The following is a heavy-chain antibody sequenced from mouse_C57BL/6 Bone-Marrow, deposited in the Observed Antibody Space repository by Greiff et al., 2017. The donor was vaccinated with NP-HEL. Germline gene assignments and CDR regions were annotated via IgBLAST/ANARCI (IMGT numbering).Heavy chain of an antibody. CDR1: GFTFSDYG. J-gene: IGHJ2*01. Sequence: DVKLVESGGGLVQPGGSLKLSCAASGFTFSDYGMAWVRQAPRKGPEWVAFISNLAYSIYYADTVTGRFPISRENAKNTLYLEMSSLRSEDTAMYYCARQDYGSIFDYWGQGTTLTVSS. CDR2: ISNLAYSI. V-gene: IGHV5-15*01. D-gene: IGHD1-1*01. CDR3: ARQDYGSIFDY.